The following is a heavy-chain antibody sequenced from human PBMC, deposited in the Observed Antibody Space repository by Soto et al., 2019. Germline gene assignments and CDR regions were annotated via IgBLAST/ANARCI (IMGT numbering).Heavy chain of an antibody. CDR1: GGSISSSSYY. CDR2: IYYSGST. D-gene: IGHD3-10*01. V-gene: IGHV4-39*02. CDR3: ARDLLRPYYYGSGSSTETAFDY. J-gene: IGHJ4*02. Sequence: SETLSLTCTVSGGSISSSSYYWGWIRQPPGKGLEWIGSIYYSGSTYYNPSLKSRVTISVDTSKNQFSLKLSSVTAADTAVYYCARDLLRPYYYGSGSSTETAFDYWGQGTLVTVSS.